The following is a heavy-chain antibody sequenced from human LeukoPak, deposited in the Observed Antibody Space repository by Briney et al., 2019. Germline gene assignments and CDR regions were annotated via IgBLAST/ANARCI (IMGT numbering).Heavy chain of an antibody. D-gene: IGHD3-22*01. CDR3: AKDMGPMYYYDSSGYFDY. CDR2: ISWNSGST. J-gene: IGHJ4*02. Sequence: GGSLRLSCAASGFTFDDYAIHWVRQAPGKGLEWVSGISWNSGSTGYADSVKGRFTISRDNAKNSLYLQMNSLRAEDTAFYYCAKDMGPMYYYDSSGYFDYWGQGTLVTVSS. V-gene: IGHV3-9*01. CDR1: GFTFDDYA.